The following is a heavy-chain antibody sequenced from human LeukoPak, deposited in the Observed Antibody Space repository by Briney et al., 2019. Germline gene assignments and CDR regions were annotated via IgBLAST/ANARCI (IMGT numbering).Heavy chain of an antibody. CDR1: GFTFSSYA. CDR3: AKGIAARLYYYYGMDV. V-gene: IGHV3-23*01. D-gene: IGHD6-6*01. J-gene: IGHJ6*02. CDR2: ISGSGGST. Sequence: GGSLRLSCAASGFTFSSYAMSWVRQAPGKGPEWVSAISGSGGSTYYADSVKGRFTISRDNSKNTLYLQMNSLRAEDTAVYYCAKGIAARLYYYYGMDVWGQGTTVTVSS.